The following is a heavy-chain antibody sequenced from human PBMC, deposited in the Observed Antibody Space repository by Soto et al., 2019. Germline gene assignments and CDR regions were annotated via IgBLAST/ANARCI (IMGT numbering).Heavy chain of an antibody. CDR2: VYLSGHA. Sequence: PSETLSLTCTVSGYSVTSGSYWGWLRQPPEKGLEWIGGVYLSGHAYHNPSLISRVTISIDTSNNQFSLQLTSFTTADTAVYYFARARIVVSGTPVDLWGLGTLVTVSS. CDR3: ARARIVVSGTPVDL. V-gene: IGHV4-38-2*02. CDR1: GYSVTSGSY. J-gene: IGHJ5*02. D-gene: IGHD1-7*01.